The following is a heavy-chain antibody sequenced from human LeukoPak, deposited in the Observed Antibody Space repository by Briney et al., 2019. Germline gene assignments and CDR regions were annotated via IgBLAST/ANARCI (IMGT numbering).Heavy chain of an antibody. Sequence: SQTLSLTCTVSGGSISSGTYYWSWIRQPAGKGLEWIGRFYTRGTTNYNPSLKSRVTISLDTSKNQFSLRLSSVTAADTAVYYCARGVDYGGKFDYWGQGTLVTVSS. CDR1: GGSISSGTYY. D-gene: IGHD4-23*01. V-gene: IGHV4-61*02. CDR3: ARGVDYGGKFDY. J-gene: IGHJ4*02. CDR2: FYTRGTT.